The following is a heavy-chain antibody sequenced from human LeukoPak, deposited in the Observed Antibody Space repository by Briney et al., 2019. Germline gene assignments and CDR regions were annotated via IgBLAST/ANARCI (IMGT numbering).Heavy chain of an antibody. CDR3: ASHGGQSSAPFIDF. J-gene: IGHJ4*02. CDR2: IYSTFDT. V-gene: IGHV3-66*04. Sequence: GGSLRLSCVASGFAFSGNYMSWVRQAPGGGLEWVSLIYSTFDTSYADSVRGRFTISRDNPKNTVYLQMNSLRVEDTAVYYCASHGGQSSAPFIDFWGQGTLVTVSS. CDR1: GFAFSGNY. D-gene: IGHD3-10*01.